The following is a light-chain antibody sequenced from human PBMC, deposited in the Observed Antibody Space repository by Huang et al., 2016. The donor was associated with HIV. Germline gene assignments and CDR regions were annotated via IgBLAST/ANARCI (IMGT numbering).Light chain of an antibody. CDR3: QQRNNWPPWT. CDR2: DAS. V-gene: IGKV3-11*01. J-gene: IGKJ1*01. Sequence: EIVLTQSPATLSLSPGEGATLSCRARQSIGSYLAWSQQRPVQAPRILIYDASGRATGIPARFSGRGSGTDFTLTISSLEPEDFAVYYCQQRNNWPPWTFGQGTKVELK. CDR1: QSIGSY.